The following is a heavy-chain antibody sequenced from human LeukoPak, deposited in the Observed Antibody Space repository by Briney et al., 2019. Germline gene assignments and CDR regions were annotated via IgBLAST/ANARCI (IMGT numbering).Heavy chain of an antibody. V-gene: IGHV3-74*01. Sequence: GGSLRLSCAASGFXFSSYWIHWVRQAPGKGLVWVSRINSDGSSTSYADSVKGRFTISRDNAKNTLYLQMNSLRAEDTAVYYCARVATRVGKIDYWGQGTLVTVSS. J-gene: IGHJ4*02. CDR2: INSDGSST. CDR3: ARVATRVGKIDY. D-gene: IGHD5-24*01. CDR1: GFXFSSYW.